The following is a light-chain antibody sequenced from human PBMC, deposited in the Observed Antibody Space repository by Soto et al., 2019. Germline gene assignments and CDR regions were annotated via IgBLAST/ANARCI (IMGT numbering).Light chain of an antibody. Sequence: EIVLTQSPGTLSLSPGERATLSCRASQSVSSSYLAWYQQKPGQAPRLLIYGASSRATGIPDRFSGSGSGTDFTLTISRLEPGDLAVYYGQHYRRSPWKFGQGTKVEIK. CDR3: QHYRRSPWK. V-gene: IGKV3-20*01. CDR2: GAS. CDR1: QSVSSSY. J-gene: IGKJ1*01.